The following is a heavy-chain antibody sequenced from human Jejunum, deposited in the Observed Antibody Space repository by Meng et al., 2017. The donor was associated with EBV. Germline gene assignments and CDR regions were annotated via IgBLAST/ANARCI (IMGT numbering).Heavy chain of an antibody. D-gene: IGHD3-22*01. V-gene: IGHV2-5*02. Sequence: LKPSVPPLVKPTQTLTLTCPFSGFSLSTSGVGVGLICQPPGKALEWLAFIYWDDETRYSPSLKSRITITKDSSKNQVVLTMTNMDPVDTATYYCAHRVRDTVNFDYWGQGTLVTVSS. CDR3: AHRVRDTVNFDY. CDR2: IYWDDET. CDR1: GFSLSTSGVG. J-gene: IGHJ4*02.